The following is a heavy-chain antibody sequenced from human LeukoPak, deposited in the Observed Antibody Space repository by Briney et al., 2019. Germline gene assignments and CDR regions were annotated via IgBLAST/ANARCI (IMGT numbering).Heavy chain of an antibody. CDR1: GYTFTSYY. J-gene: IGHJ6*02. V-gene: IGHV1-46*01. D-gene: IGHD3-22*01. Sequence: ASVKVSCKASGYTFTSYYMHWVRQAPGQGLEWMGIINPSGGSTSYAQKFQGRVTMTRDTSTSTVYMELSSLRSEDTAVYYCAREGDPGSGYWFGIYYGMDVWGQGTTVTVSS. CDR3: AREGDPGSGYWFGIYYGMDV. CDR2: INPSGGST.